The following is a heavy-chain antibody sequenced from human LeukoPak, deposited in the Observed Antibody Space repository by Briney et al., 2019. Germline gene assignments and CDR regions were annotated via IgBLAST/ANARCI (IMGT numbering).Heavy chain of an antibody. Sequence: GGSLRLSCAASGLTFRDYYRSWIPQAPGKGLDGVSYISSSGSTISYADSVKGRFTISRDNAKNSLYLQMNSLGAEDTAVYYCARVFIVVVPAATDYWGQGTLVTVSS. J-gene: IGHJ4*02. D-gene: IGHD2-2*01. V-gene: IGHV3-11*04. CDR3: ARVFIVVVPAATDY. CDR2: ISSSGSTI. CDR1: GLTFRDYY.